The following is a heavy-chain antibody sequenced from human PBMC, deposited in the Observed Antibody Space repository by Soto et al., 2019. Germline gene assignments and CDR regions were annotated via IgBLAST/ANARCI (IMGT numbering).Heavy chain of an antibody. D-gene: IGHD3-22*01. CDR3: ATSYYDSLDKLWRVGYFQH. V-gene: IGHV1-24*01. CDR2: FDPEDGET. J-gene: IGHJ1*01. CDR1: GYTLTELS. Sequence: ASVKVSCKVSGYTLTELSMHWVRQAPGKGLEWMGGFDPEDGETIYAQKFQGRVTMTEDTSTDTAYMELSSLRSEDTAVYYCATSYYDSLDKLWRVGYFQHWGQGTLVTVSS.